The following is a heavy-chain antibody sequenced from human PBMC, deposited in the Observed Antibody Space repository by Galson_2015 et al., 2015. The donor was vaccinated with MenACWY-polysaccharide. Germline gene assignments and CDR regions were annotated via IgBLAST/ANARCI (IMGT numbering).Heavy chain of an antibody. J-gene: IGHJ6*02. CDR2: IYTSGST. Sequence: SETLSLTCTVSGGSISSYYWSWIRQPAGKGLEWIGRIYTSGSTNYNPSLKSRVTMSVDTSKNQFSLKLSSVTAADTAVYYCARDRDDGSGSIDYYYYGMDVWGQGTTVTVSS. CDR1: GGSISSYY. CDR3: ARDRDDGSGSIDYYYYGMDV. D-gene: IGHD3-10*01. V-gene: IGHV4-4*07.